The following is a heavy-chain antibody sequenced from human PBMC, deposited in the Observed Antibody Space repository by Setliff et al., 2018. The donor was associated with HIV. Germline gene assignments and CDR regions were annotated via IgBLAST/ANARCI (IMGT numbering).Heavy chain of an antibody. J-gene: IGHJ4*02. V-gene: IGHV4-39*07. D-gene: IGHD3-10*01. CDR1: GGPISGSNYY. Sequence: PSETLSLTCTVSGGPISGSNYYWGWIRQPPGKGLEWIGEINHSGSTSYNPSLKSRVTISVDTSKNQFSLKLTSVTAADTAVYYCARSWGSGSYPYWGQGTLVT. CDR3: ARSWGSGSYPY. CDR2: INHSGST.